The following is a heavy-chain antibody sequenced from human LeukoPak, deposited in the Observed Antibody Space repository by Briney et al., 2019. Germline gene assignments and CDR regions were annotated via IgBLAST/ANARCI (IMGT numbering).Heavy chain of an antibody. D-gene: IGHD6-13*01. Sequence: PGGSLRLSCAASGFTFSSYSMNWVRQAPGKGLEWVSSISSSSSYIYYADSVKGRFTTSRDNAKNSLYLQMNSLRAEDTAVYYCARDYSSSWYDYFDYWGQGTLVTVSS. CDR3: ARDYSSSWYDYFDY. CDR1: GFTFSSYS. V-gene: IGHV3-21*01. J-gene: IGHJ4*02. CDR2: ISSSSSYI.